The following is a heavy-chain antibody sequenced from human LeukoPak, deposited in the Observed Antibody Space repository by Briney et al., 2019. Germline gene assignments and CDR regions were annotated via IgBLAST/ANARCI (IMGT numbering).Heavy chain of an antibody. Sequence: GGSLRLSCAASGFTFSSYSMNWVRQAPGKGLEWVSSISSSSNYIYYADSVRGRFSISRDNAKHSLYLQMSSLRVEDTAVYYCARGGTRYYFDYWGQGTLVTVSS. J-gene: IGHJ4*02. CDR2: ISSSSNYI. D-gene: IGHD3-16*01. V-gene: IGHV3-21*01. CDR1: GFTFSSYS. CDR3: ARGGTRYYFDY.